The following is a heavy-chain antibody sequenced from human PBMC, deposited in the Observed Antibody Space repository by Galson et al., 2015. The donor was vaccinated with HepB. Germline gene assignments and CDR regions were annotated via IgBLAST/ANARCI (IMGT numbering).Heavy chain of an antibody. V-gene: IGHV3-30*04. J-gene: IGHJ5*02. D-gene: IGHD6-19*01. CDR3: AREEYGSGWYGPVMGNWFDP. Sequence: SLRLSCAASGFTSGAYALHWVRQAPGKGLEWVAGISNDGSHKYYADSVKGRFTISRANSRNTIYLHMNSLRVEDTAMYYCAREEYGSGWYGPVMGNWFDPWGQGTLVTVSS. CDR2: ISNDGSHK. CDR1: GFTSGAYA.